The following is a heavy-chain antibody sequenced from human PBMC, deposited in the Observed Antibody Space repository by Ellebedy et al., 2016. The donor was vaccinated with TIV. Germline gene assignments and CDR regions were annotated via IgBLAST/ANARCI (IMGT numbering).Heavy chain of an antibody. D-gene: IGHD3-16*01. V-gene: IGHV4-34*01. J-gene: IGHJ4*02. CDR1: GGSFSGYY. CDR2: INHSGST. CDR3: ARGGGLRY. Sequence: SETLSLTCAVYGGSFSGYYWSWIRQPPGKGLEWIGEINHSGSTNYNPSLKSRVTISVDTSKNQFSLKLSSVTAADTAVYYCARGGGLRYWGQGTLVTVSS.